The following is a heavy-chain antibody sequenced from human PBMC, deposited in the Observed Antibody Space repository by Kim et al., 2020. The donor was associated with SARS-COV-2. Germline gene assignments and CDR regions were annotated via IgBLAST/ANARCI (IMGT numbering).Heavy chain of an antibody. V-gene: IGHV3-30*01. CDR3: ARAYYYDSSGYPYDI. J-gene: IGHJ3*02. D-gene: IGHD3-22*01. Sequence: DSVKGRFTISRDNSKNTLYLQMNSLRAEDTAVYYWARAYYYDSSGYPYDIWGQGTMVTVSS.